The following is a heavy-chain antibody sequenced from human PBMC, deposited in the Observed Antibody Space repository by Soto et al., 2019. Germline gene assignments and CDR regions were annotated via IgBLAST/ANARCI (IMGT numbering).Heavy chain of an antibody. Sequence: VQLMQSGAEVKKPGSSVKVSCKASGGTFSSHSINWVRQAPGQGLEWMGGIITLFGTSNYAQNFQGRVTITADQSTRTAYMELHSLTSDDTAVYYCAREVGYGDFWAALLDWGQGTLVTVSS. CDR1: GGTFSSHS. D-gene: IGHD2-21*02. V-gene: IGHV1-69*01. J-gene: IGHJ4*02. CDR2: IITLFGTS. CDR3: AREVGYGDFWAALLD.